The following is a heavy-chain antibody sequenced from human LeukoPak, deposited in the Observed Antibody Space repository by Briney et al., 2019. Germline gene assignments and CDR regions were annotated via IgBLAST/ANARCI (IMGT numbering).Heavy chain of an antibody. D-gene: IGHD6-19*01. J-gene: IGHJ6*03. Sequence: GGSLRLSCAASGFTFSSNWMSWVRQAPGKGLEWVANINQDGSEKYYVDSVKGRFTISRDNAKKSLYLQMKSLRAEDTAVYYCARDSSGRFGTYYMDVWGKGTTVTASS. V-gene: IGHV3-7*01. CDR1: GFTFSSNW. CDR2: INQDGSEK. CDR3: ARDSSGRFGTYYMDV.